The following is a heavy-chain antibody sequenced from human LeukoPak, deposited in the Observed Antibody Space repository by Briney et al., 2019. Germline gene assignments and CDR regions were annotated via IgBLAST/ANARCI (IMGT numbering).Heavy chain of an antibody. D-gene: IGHD5-18*01. Sequence: SGGSLRLSCAASGFSFMNAWMIWVRQAPGKGLEWVGRIKSNAGGGTPDYAAPARGRFTISRDDSKNTLYLQMNSLKTEDTAVYYCTTVGLQLWSPDFDYWGQGTLVTVSS. CDR3: TTVGLQLWSPDFDY. J-gene: IGHJ4*02. CDR2: IKSNAGGGTP. V-gene: IGHV3-15*01. CDR1: GFSFMNAW.